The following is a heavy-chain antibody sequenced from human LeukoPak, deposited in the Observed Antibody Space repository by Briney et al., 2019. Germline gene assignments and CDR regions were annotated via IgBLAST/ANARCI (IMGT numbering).Heavy chain of an antibody. J-gene: IGHJ3*02. CDR3: ARDGMADAFDI. CDR2: IYYSGST. Sequence: SETLSLTCTVSGGSISSGGYYWSWIRQHPGKGLEWIGYIYYSGSTYYNPSLKSRVTISVDKSKNQFSLKLSSVTAADTAVYYCARDGMADAFDIWGQGTMVTVSS. D-gene: IGHD1-14*01. CDR1: GGSISSGGYY. V-gene: IGHV4-31*03.